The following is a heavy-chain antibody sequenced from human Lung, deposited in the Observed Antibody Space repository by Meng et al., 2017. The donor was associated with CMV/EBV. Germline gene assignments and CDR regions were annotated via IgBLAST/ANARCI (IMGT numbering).Heavy chain of an antibody. CDR1: GFPFSSYA. J-gene: IGHJ3*02. Sequence: SXKISXAASGFPFSSYAMHWVRQAPGKGLEWVAVISFDGSNKYYADSVKGRFTISRDISKNTLYLQMNSLRAEDTAVYYCARDALYSTSAAFDIWGQGTXVTVSS. CDR2: ISFDGSNK. V-gene: IGHV3-30*04. CDR3: ARDALYSTSAAFDI. D-gene: IGHD6-6*01.